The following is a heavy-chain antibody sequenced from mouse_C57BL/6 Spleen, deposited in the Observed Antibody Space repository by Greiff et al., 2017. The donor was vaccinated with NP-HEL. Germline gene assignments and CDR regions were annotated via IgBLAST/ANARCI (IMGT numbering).Heavy chain of an antibody. CDR2: IYPSDSET. CDR1: GYTFTSYW. D-gene: IGHD1-1*01. V-gene: IGHV1-61*01. CDR3: ARGYYGMDWYFDV. Sequence: VQLQQPGAELVRPGSSVKLSCKASGYTFTSYWMAWVKQRPGQGLEWIGNIYPSDSETHYNQKFKDKATLTVDKSSSTAYMQLSSLTSEDSAVDYCARGYYGMDWYFDVWGTGTTVTVSS. J-gene: IGHJ1*03.